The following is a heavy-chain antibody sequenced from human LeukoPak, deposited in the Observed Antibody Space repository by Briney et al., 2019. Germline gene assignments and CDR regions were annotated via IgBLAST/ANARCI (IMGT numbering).Heavy chain of an antibody. D-gene: IGHD2-2*01. Sequence: PGGSLRLSCVTSGFSFSDYFMNWVRQAPGKGVEWRSFISSDGGNIYYTDSVKGRFTISRDNSKNTLYLQMNSLRAEDTAVYYCARDSQLLSLPNWFDPWGQGTLVTVSS. J-gene: IGHJ5*02. CDR3: ARDSQLLSLPNWFDP. V-gene: IGHV3-11*04. CDR1: GFSFSDYF. CDR2: ISSDGGNI.